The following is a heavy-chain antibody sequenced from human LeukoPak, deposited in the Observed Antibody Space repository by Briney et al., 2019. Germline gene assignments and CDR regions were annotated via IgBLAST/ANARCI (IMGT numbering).Heavy chain of an antibody. CDR2: IIPIFGTA. J-gene: IGHJ6*03. CDR3: ARGPLSAGYSSSWYSRYYYYMDV. Sequence: SVKVSCKASGGTFSSYAISWVRQAPGQGLGWMGGIIPIFGTANYAQKFQGRVTITTDESTSTAYMELSSLRSEDTAVYYCARGPLSAGYSSSWYSRYYYYMDVWGKGTTVTVSS. V-gene: IGHV1-69*05. CDR1: GGTFSSYA. D-gene: IGHD6-13*01.